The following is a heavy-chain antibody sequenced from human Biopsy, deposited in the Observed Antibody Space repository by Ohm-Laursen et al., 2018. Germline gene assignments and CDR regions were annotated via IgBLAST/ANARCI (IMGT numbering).Heavy chain of an antibody. CDR3: ARDRGSGWTDY. J-gene: IGHJ4*02. D-gene: IGHD6-19*01. V-gene: IGHV4-59*07. CDR1: GYSMSTYY. CDR2: IYYSGST. Sequence: SDTLSLTCSASGYSMSTYYWSWIRQSPGKGLEWIGHIYYSGSTNYNPSLQSRVVMSVDTSKNQFSLRLNSVTAADTATYYCARDRGSGWTDYWGQGTLVTVSS.